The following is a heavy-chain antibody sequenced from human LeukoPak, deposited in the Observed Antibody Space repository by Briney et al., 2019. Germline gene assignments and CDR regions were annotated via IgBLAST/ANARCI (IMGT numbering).Heavy chain of an antibody. D-gene: IGHD6-19*01. CDR2: ISDSGGYT. CDR1: GFTFSSYA. Sequence: PGGSLRLSCAASGFTFSSYAMSWVRQAPGKGLEWVSTISDSGGYTYYADSVKGRFTISRDNSKNTLYLQMNSLRAEGTAVYYCAKSITVAEKIDFWGQGTLVTVSS. CDR3: AKSITVAEKIDF. V-gene: IGHV3-23*01. J-gene: IGHJ4*02.